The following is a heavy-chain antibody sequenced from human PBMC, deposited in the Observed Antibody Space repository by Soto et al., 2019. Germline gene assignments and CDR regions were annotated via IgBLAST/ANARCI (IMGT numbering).Heavy chain of an antibody. V-gene: IGHV4-34*01. CDR2: INHSGST. Sequence: PSETLSLTCAVYGGSFTGYYWTWIHQPPGTGLEWIGEINHSGSTNYNPSLKSRFTISVDTSKNQFSLKLTSVTAADTAVYYCARDKITGLFDYWGQGTLVTVSS. CDR1: GGSFTGYY. D-gene: IGHD2-8*02. CDR3: ARDKITGLFDY. J-gene: IGHJ4*02.